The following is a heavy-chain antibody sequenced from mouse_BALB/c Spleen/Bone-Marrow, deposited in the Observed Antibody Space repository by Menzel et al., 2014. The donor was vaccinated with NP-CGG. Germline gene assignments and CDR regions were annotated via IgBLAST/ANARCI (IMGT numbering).Heavy chain of an antibody. CDR1: GYTFTDYV. Sequence: QVQLKESGPELVKPGASVKMSCKASGYTFTDYVISWVKQRTGQGLEWIGEIYPKSVDTYYSEKFKGKATLTADKSSNTAYMQLSSLTSGDSAVYFCARSGYTNYWYFDVWGAGTTVTVSS. CDR3: ARSGYTNYWYFDV. V-gene: IGHV1-81*01. J-gene: IGHJ1*01. CDR2: IYPKSVDT. D-gene: IGHD1-1*01.